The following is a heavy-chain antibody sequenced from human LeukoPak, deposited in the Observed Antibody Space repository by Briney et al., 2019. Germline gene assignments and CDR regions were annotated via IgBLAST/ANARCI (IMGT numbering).Heavy chain of an antibody. J-gene: IGHJ4*02. D-gene: IGHD3-10*01. CDR3: ARIADYGSGFEL. V-gene: IGHV3-74*01. CDR2: FYIDGGRA. CDR1: GFTFSSYC. Sequence: PAGSLTLSCAASGFTFSSYCMHWVRQGPGKGLVWVSRFYIDGGRATYADSVKGRFTISGDNAKNTLYLQMNSLRADDTAVYFCARIADYGSGFELWGQGTLVTVSS.